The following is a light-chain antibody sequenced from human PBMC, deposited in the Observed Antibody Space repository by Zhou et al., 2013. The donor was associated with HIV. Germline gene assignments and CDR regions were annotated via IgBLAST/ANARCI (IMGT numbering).Light chain of an antibody. V-gene: IGKV2-30*01. CDR2: KVS. CDR1: RSLENNDRHTY. Sequence: DVVLTQSPPSLPVTLGQSASISCRTSRSLENNDRHTYLNWFHQRPGQAPRRLIYKVSQRDPGVPDRFNASGSASDFTLTITRVEADDVAVYYCMQGTHWPPTFGQGTTLDIK. J-gene: IGKJ2*01. CDR3: MQGTHWPPT.